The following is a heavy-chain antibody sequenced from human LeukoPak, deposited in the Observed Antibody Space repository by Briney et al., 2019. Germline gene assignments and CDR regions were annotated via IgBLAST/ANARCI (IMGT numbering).Heavy chain of an antibody. CDR2: IYHSGST. V-gene: IGHV4-30-2*01. CDR3: ARIGEQQLGWFDP. D-gene: IGHD6-13*01. J-gene: IGHJ5*02. Sequence: SETLSLTCAVSGGSISSGGYSWSWIRRPPGKGLEWVGYIYHSGSTYYNPSLKSRVTISVDRSKNQFSLKLSSVTAADTAVYYCARIGEQQLGWFDPWGQGTLVTVSS. CDR1: GGSISSGGYS.